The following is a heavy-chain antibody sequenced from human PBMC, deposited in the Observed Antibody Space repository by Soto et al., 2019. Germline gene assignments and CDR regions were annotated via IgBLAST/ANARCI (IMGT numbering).Heavy chain of an antibody. CDR3: ASGSCSSTSCYYSYYGMDV. Sequence: PSETLSLTCAVSGGSISSSNGWSWVRQPPGKGLEWIGEIYHSGSTNYNPSLKSRVTISVDKSKNQFSLKLSSVTAADTAVDYCASGSCSSTSCYYSYYGMDVWGQGTLVTVSS. V-gene: IGHV4-4*02. CDR1: GGSISSSNG. J-gene: IGHJ6*02. D-gene: IGHD2-2*01. CDR2: IYHSGST.